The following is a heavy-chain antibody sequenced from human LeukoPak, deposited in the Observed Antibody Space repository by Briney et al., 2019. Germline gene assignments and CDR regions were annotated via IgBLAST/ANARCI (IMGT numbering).Heavy chain of an antibody. V-gene: IGHV3-7*01. D-gene: IGHD2-2*01. CDR3: ARDWSKIVVLPAAFDS. J-gene: IGHJ4*02. Sequence: GGSLRLSCAASGFTFSSYWMSWVRQAPGKGLEWVANTKQDGSEKYYVDSVKGRFTISRDNAKNSLYLQMNSLRVEDTAVYYCARDWSKIVVLPAAFDSWGQGTLVTVS. CDR1: GFTFSSYW. CDR2: TKQDGSEK.